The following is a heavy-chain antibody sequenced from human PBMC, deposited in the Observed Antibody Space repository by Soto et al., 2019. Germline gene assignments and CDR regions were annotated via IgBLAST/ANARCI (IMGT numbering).Heavy chain of an antibody. CDR3: ARNKYSSSWFFDS. D-gene: IGHD6-13*01. J-gene: IGHJ4*02. Sequence: SETLSLTCTVSGASISSVTGDSITSYNWSWLRQPPGKGLEWIGFIYYTGYRGSASYNPSLKGRGTISMDTSKNQFSLKVNSLTAADTAMYYCARNKYSSSWFFDSWGQGTQVTVSS. CDR1: GASISSVTGDSITSYN. CDR2: IYYTGYRGSA. V-gene: IGHV4-61*01.